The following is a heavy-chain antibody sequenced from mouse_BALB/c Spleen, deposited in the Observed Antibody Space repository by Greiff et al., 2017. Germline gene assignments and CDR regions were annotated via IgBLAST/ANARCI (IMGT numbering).Heavy chain of an antibody. D-gene: IGHD2-14*01. V-gene: IGHV1-7*01. J-gene: IGHJ2*01. Sequence: QVQLQQSGAELAKPGASVKMSCKASGYTFTSYWMHWVKQRPGQGLEWIGYINPSTGYTEYNQKFKYKATLTADKSSSTAYMQLSSLTSEDSAVYYCAKREDYRYAFDYWGQGTTLTVSS. CDR3: AKREDYRYAFDY. CDR1: GYTFTSYW. CDR2: INPSTGYT.